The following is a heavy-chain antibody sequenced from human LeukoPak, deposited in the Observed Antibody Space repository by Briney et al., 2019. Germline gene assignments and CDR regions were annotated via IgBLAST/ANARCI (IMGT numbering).Heavy chain of an antibody. CDR3: AKGSNYDFWSGYLDDAFDI. J-gene: IGHJ3*02. CDR2: ISGTGGRT. CDR1: GFTFSSYA. Sequence: GGSLRLSCAASGFTFSSYAMSWVRQAPGKGLEWVSAISGTGGRTYYADSVKGRFTISRDNSKNTLYLQMNSLRAEDTAVYYCAKGSNYDFWSGYLDDAFDIWGQGTMVTVSS. V-gene: IGHV3-23*01. D-gene: IGHD3-3*01.